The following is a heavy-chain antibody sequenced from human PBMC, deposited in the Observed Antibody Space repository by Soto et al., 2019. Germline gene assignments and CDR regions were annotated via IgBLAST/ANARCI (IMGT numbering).Heavy chain of an antibody. CDR3: ATIGGADGSTNWFDP. CDR1: GGSINKNY. D-gene: IGHD3-16*01. J-gene: IGHJ5*02. CDR2: IYHSGST. V-gene: IGHV4-59*03. Sequence: QVQLQESGPGLVKPSETLSLTCTVSGGSINKNYWGWIRQSPGKGLEWIGHIYHSGSTKYNSSLKSRVVISIHASRNPFSLRLTSVTAADTASYYCATIGGADGSTNWFDPWGQGALVTVSS.